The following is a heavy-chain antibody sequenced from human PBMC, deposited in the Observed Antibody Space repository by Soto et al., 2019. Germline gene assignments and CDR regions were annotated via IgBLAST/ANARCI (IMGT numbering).Heavy chain of an antibody. CDR3: ARGSWLLNPKYYYYMDV. CDR1: GFTFSSYW. CDR2: IKQDGSEK. D-gene: IGHD2-15*01. J-gene: IGHJ6*03. Sequence: GGSLRLSCAASGFTFSSYWMSWVRQAPGKGLEWVANIKQDGSEKYYVDSVKGRFTISRDNAKNSLYLQMNSLRAEDTAVYYCARGSWLLNPKYYYYMDVWGKGTTVTVSS. V-gene: IGHV3-7*01.